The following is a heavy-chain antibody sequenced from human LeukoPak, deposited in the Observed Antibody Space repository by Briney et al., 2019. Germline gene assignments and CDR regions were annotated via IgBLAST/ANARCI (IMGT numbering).Heavy chain of an antibody. CDR1: GFTFSSYA. Sequence: PGGSLRLSCAASGFTFSSYALTWVRQAPGKGLECVSGISGSGGSTYYADSLKGRFTISRDNSKNTLYPQINSLRADDTAVFYCARGGLGSAFDNWGQGTLVTVSS. CDR2: ISGSGGST. CDR3: ARGGLGSAFDN. V-gene: IGHV3-23*01. J-gene: IGHJ4*02. D-gene: IGHD6-19*01.